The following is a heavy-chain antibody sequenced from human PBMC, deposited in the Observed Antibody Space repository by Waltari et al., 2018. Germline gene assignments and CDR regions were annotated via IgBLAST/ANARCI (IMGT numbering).Heavy chain of an antibody. J-gene: IGHJ4*02. CDR3: ARAPTTVVTPFFDY. D-gene: IGHD4-17*01. CDR1: GFTFSSYS. Sequence: EVQLVESGGGLVQPGGSLRLSCAASGFTFSSYSMNWVRQAPGKGLEWVSYISSSSSTIYYADSVKGRFTISRDNAKNSLYLQMNSLRDEDTAVYYCARAPTTVVTPFFDYWGQGTLVTVSS. V-gene: IGHV3-48*02. CDR2: ISSSSSTI.